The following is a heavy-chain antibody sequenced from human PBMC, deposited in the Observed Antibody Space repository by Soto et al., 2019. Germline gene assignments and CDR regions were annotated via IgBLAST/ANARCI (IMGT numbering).Heavy chain of an antibody. CDR3: ARGSNPYYYDSSGYYSFDY. J-gene: IGHJ4*02. Sequence: APVKVSCKASGYSFTTYVMHWVRQAPGQRPEWMGWINAGNGNTKYSQKFQGRVTITRDTSASTAYMDLSNLRSEDTAVYYCARGSNPYYYDSSGYYSFDYWGQGTLVTVSS. CDR1: GYSFTTYV. D-gene: IGHD3-22*01. CDR2: INAGNGNT. V-gene: IGHV1-3*01.